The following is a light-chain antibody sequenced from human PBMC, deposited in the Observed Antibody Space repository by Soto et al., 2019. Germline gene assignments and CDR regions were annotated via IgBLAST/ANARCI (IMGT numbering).Light chain of an antibody. Sequence: DIQMTQSPSSLSASVGDRVTITCRASQSISSYLNWYQQKPGKAPKLLIYAASSLQSGVPSRFSGSGSGTDFTLPISSLQPEDFATYYCQQSYSTLRTFGQGTRLEIK. CDR2: AAS. CDR1: QSISSY. CDR3: QQSYSTLRT. J-gene: IGKJ5*01. V-gene: IGKV1-39*01.